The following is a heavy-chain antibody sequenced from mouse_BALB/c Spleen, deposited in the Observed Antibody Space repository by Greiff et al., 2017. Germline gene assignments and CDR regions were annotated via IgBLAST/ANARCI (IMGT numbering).Heavy chain of an antibody. D-gene: IGHD2-1*01. CDR1: GYTFTDYW. Sequence: QVQLKQPGAELVMPGASVKMSCKASGYTFTDYWMHWVKQRPGQGLEWIGAIDTSDSYTSYNQKFKGKATLTVDESSSTAYMQLSSLTSEDSAVYYCARAGNSLMDYWGQGTSVTVSS. J-gene: IGHJ4*01. CDR3: ARAGNSLMDY. V-gene: IGHV1-69*01. CDR2: IDTSDSYT.